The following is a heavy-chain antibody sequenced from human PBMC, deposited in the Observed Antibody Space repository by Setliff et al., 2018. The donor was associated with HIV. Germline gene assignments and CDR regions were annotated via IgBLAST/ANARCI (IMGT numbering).Heavy chain of an antibody. CDR2: IYNSGST. J-gene: IGHJ5*02. CDR1: GGSISSYY. V-gene: IGHV4-59*08. CDR3: ARHQDIVVMALNWFDP. Sequence: PSETLSLTCTVSGGSISSYYWSWIRQPPGKGLEWIGSIYNSGSTYYNPSLKSRVTISVDTSKNQFSLKLSSVTAADTAVYYCARHQDIVVMALNWFDPWGQGTLVTVSS. D-gene: IGHD2-8*01.